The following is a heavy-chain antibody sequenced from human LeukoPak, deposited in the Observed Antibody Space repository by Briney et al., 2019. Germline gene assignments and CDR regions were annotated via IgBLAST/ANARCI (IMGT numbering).Heavy chain of an antibody. D-gene: IGHD3-16*01. CDR3: ASVTGGSVPWYDP. V-gene: IGHV4-39*01. Sequence: PSETLSLTCTVSGGSISSSSYYWGWIRQPPGKGLEWIGTISYSGSTYYNPSLKSRVTISVDTSKNQFSLKMHSVTAADTAVYYCASVTGGSVPWYDPWGQGTLVTVSS. J-gene: IGHJ5*02. CDR1: GGSISSSSYY. CDR2: ISYSGST.